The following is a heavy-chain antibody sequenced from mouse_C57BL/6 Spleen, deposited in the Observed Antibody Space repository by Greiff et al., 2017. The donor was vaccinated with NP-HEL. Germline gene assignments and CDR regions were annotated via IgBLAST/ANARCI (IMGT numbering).Heavy chain of an antibody. CDR3: ARDYYGSILDV. Sequence: VQLQQSGPELVKPGASVKISCKASGYTFTDYYMNWVKQSHGKSLEWIGDINPNNGGTSYNQKFKGKATLTVDKSSSTAYMELRSLTSEDSAVYYCARDYYGSILDVWGTGTTVTVSS. CDR1: GYTFTDYY. D-gene: IGHD1-1*01. J-gene: IGHJ1*03. CDR2: INPNNGGT. V-gene: IGHV1-26*01.